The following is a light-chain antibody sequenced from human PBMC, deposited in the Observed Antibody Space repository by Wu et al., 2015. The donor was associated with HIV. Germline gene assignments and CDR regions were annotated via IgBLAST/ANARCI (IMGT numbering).Light chain of an antibody. CDR3: HQYRTWPLT. CDR2: SIS. V-gene: IGKV3-15*01. Sequence: VMTQSPGTLSVSPGERASLSCRASQTVSTDFAWYLQKPGQPPRLLMHSISVRATGVPARFTGSGSGTEFTLTISSMQSEDFGIYFCHQYRTWPLTFGQGTKV. J-gene: IGKJ1*01. CDR1: QTVSTD.